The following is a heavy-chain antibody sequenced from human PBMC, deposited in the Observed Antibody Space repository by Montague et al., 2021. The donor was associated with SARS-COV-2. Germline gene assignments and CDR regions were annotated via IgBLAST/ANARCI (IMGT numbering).Heavy chain of an antibody. V-gene: IGHV3-7*01. CDR3: AKHGPYTFDY. CDR2: IAPDGSHT. D-gene: IGHD2-2*02. CDR1: GFTFSSYW. J-gene: IGHJ4*02. Sequence: SLSLSFSASGFTFSSYWMGWVRQAPGKGLEWVANIAPDGSHTLYVGPGEGRFTISRDNAKNSLYLQMNNLRAEDTAVYYCAKHGPYTFDYWGQGTLVTVSS.